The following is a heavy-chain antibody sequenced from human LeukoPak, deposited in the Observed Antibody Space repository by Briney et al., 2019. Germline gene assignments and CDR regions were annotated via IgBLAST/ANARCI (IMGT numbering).Heavy chain of an antibody. V-gene: IGHV4-59*08. CDR2: IYYSGST. J-gene: IGHJ4*02. CDR3: ARQGYSAYGILDY. D-gene: IGHD5-12*01. CDR1: GGSISSYY. Sequence: PSETLSLTCTVSGGSISSYYWSWIRQPPGKGLEWIGYIYYSGSTNYNPSLTSRVTISVDTSKNQFSLKLSSVTAADTAVYYCARQGYSAYGILDYWGQGTLVTVSS.